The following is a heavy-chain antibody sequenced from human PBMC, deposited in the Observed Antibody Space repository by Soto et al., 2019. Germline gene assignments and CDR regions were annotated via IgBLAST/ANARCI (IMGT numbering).Heavy chain of an antibody. CDR1: GGSFSGYY. V-gene: IGHV4-34*01. Sequence: SETLSLTCAVYGGSFSGYYLSWIRQPPGKGLECIGEINHSGSTNYNPSLKSRVTISVDTSKNQFSLKLSSVTAADTAVYYCARAGPSYYDFWSGSNNYYYYGMDVWGQGTTVTVSS. CDR3: ARAGPSYYDFWSGSNNYYYYGMDV. D-gene: IGHD3-3*01. CDR2: INHSGST. J-gene: IGHJ6*02.